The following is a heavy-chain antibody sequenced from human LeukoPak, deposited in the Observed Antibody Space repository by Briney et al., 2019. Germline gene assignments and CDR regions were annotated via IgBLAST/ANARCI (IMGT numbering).Heavy chain of an antibody. CDR2: ISGSGGST. J-gene: IGHJ4*02. D-gene: IGHD3-22*01. CDR1: GFTLSAFA. CDR3: VTYYYDSSGYYLFFGGPPIDY. V-gene: IGHV3-23*01. Sequence: GGSLRLSCTASGFTLSAFAMSWVRQAPGKGLEWVSAISGSGGSTYYADSVKGRFTISRDNSKNTLYLQMNSLRAEDTAVYYCVTYYYDSSGYYLFFGGPPIDYWGQGTLVTVSS.